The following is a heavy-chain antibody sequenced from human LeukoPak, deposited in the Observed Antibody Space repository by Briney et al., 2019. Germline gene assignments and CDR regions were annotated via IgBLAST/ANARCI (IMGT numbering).Heavy chain of an antibody. CDR1: GFTFSSYE. CDR3: ARVYCSGGSCYPYFDY. D-gene: IGHD2-15*01. V-gene: IGHV3-48*03. J-gene: IGHJ4*02. CDR2: ISSSGSTI. Sequence: GGSLRLSCAASGFTFSSYEMNWVRQAPGKGLEWVSYISSSGSTIYYADSVKGRFTISRDNAKNSLYLQMNSLGAEDTAVYYCARVYCSGGSCYPYFDYWGQGTLVTVSS.